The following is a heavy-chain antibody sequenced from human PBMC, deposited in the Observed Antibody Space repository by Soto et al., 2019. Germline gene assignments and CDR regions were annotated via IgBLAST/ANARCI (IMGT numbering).Heavy chain of an antibody. CDR1: GFTFSSCT. Sequence: EVHLVESRGGLVKPGGSLRLSCAVSGFTFSSCTMNWVRQAPGKGLEWVSSISPSTSYRYYADSVKGRFTISRDNAKNSLFLQMNSLRAEDTAVYYCSGCSGGACHQNYGMDVWGQGTTVTVSS. D-gene: IGHD2-15*01. J-gene: IGHJ6*02. V-gene: IGHV3-21*01. CDR2: ISPSTSYR. CDR3: SGCSGGACHQNYGMDV.